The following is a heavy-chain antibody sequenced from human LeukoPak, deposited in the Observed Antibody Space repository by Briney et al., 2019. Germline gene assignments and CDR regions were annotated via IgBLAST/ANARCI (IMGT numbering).Heavy chain of an antibody. CDR2: INPNGGGT. J-gene: IGHJ5*02. CDR1: GYTFTGYY. CDR3: ARDLGIAVAGGFDP. D-gene: IGHD6-19*01. V-gene: IGHV1-2*02. Sequence: ASVKVSCKASGYTFTGYYMHWVRQAPGQGLEWMGWINPNGGGTNYAQKFQGRVTMTRDTSISTAYMELSRLRSDDTAVYYCARDLGIAVAGGFDPWGQGTLVTVSS.